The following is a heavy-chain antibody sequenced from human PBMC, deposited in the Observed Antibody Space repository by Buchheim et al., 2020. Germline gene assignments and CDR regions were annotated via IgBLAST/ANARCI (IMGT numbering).Heavy chain of an antibody. Sequence: EVQLVESGGGLVQPGGSLRLSCAASGFTFSSYEMNWVRQAPGKGLEWVSYISSSGSTIYYADSVKGRFTISRDNAKNSLYLQMSSLRAEDTAVYYCARLYYYDSSGYYLPDYYGMDVWGQGTT. D-gene: IGHD3-22*01. V-gene: IGHV3-48*03. CDR1: GFTFSSYE. CDR3: ARLYYYDSSGYYLPDYYGMDV. CDR2: ISSSGSTI. J-gene: IGHJ6*02.